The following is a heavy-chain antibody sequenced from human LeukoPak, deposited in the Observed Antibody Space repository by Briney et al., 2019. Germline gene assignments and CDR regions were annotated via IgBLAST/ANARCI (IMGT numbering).Heavy chain of an antibody. V-gene: IGHV4-59*01. CDR1: SGSISSYY. CDR2: IYYSGST. Sequence: PSETLSLTCTVSSGSISSYYWSWIRQPPGKGLEWIGYIYYSGSTNYNPSLKSRVTISVDTSKNQFSLKLSSVTAADTAVYYCARVRLVTYYDSSGYYDYWGQGTLVTVSS. CDR3: ARVRLVTYYDSSGYYDY. J-gene: IGHJ4*02. D-gene: IGHD3-22*01.